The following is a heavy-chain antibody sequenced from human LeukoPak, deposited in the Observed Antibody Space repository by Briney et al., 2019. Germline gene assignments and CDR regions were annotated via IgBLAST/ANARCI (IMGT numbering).Heavy chain of an antibody. CDR1: GGSFSGYY. D-gene: IGHD3-16*01. CDR2: INHSGST. J-gene: IGHJ4*02. V-gene: IGHV4-34*01. CDR3: ARGLYDFDY. Sequence: PSETLSLTCAVYGGSFSGYYWSWIRQPPGKGLEWIGEINHSGSTNYNPSLKSRVTISVDTSMNQFSLKLSSVTAADTAVYYCARGLYDFDYWGQGTLVTVSS.